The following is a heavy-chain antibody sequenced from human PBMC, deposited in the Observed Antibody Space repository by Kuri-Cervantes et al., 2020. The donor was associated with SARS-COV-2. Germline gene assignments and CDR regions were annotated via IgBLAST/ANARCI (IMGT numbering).Heavy chain of an antibody. D-gene: IGHD7-27*01. Sequence: SETLSLTCAVYGGSFSGYYWSWIRQPPGKGLEWIGEINHSGSTNYNPSLKSRVTISVDTSKNQFSLKLSSVTAADTAVYYCARRREITGGIYYYYYYMDVWGKGTTVIVSS. CDR2: INHSGST. J-gene: IGHJ6*03. CDR1: GGSFSGYY. V-gene: IGHV4-34*01. CDR3: ARRREITGGIYYYYYYMDV.